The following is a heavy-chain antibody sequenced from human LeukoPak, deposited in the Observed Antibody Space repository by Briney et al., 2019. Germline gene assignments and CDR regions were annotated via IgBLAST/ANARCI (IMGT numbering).Heavy chain of an antibody. J-gene: IGHJ3*02. CDR2: ISSSSSYI. D-gene: IGHD2-2*02. CDR3: VRESCSSTSCYRDAFDI. V-gene: IGHV3-21*01. CDR1: GFTFSSYS. Sequence: GGSLRLSCAASGFTFSSYSMNWVRQAPGKGLEWVSSISSSSSYIYYADSVKGRFTISRDNAKNSLYLQMNSLRAEDTAVYYCVRESCSSTSCYRDAFDIWGQGTMVTVSS.